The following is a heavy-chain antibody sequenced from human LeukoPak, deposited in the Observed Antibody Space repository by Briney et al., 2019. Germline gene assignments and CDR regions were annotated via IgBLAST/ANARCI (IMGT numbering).Heavy chain of an antibody. D-gene: IGHD2-21*02. J-gene: IGHJ6*04. CDR2: INPNSGGT. CDR3: ARDNREVRGGDCFDV. Sequence: GASVKVSCKASGYTFTGCYMHWVRQAPGQGLEWMGWINPNSGGTNSAQKFQGRVTMTRDTSITTAYMELSRLRSDDTAVYYCARDNREVRGGDCFDVWGKGTTVTVSS. V-gene: IGHV1-2*02. CDR1: GYTFTGCY.